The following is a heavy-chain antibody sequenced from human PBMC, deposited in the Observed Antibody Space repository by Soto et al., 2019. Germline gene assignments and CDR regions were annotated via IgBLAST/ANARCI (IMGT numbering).Heavy chain of an antibody. CDR1: GFTFSDYY. CDR2: ISSSSSYT. D-gene: IGHD3-10*01. J-gene: IGHJ5*02. Sequence: PGGSLRLSCAASGFTFSDYYMSWIRQAPGKGLEWVSYISSSSSYTNYADSVKGRFTISRDNAKNSLYLQMNSLRAEDSAVYYGARDYYYGSGSQYNRPNWFDPWGQGT. CDR3: ARDYYYGSGSQYNRPNWFDP. V-gene: IGHV3-11*06.